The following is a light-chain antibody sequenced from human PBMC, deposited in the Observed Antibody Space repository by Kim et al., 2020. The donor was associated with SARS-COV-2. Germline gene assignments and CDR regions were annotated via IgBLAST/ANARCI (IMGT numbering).Light chain of an antibody. CDR1: QSISSY. V-gene: IGKV1-39*01. CDR3: QQSYSTHPA. J-gene: IGKJ4*01. CDR2: AAS. Sequence: DIQMTQSPSSLSASVGDRVTITCRASQSISSYLNWYQQKPGKAPKLLIYAASSLQSGVPSRFSGSGSGTDFTLTISSLQPEDFATYYCQQSYSTHPAFGGRTKVDIK.